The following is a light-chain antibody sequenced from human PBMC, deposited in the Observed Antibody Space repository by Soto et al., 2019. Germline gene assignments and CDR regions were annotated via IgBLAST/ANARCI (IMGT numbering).Light chain of an antibody. CDR2: DVN. V-gene: IGLV2-14*01. CDR1: SSDVGGYNY. CDR3: SSYTGSSTYVV. J-gene: IGLJ2*01. Sequence: QSALTQPASVSRAPGQSITISCTGTSSDVGGYNYVSWYQQHPGKAPKLMIYDVNNRPSGVSNRFSGSKSGNTASLTISGLQAEDEADYYCSSYTGSSTYVVFGGGTKVTVL.